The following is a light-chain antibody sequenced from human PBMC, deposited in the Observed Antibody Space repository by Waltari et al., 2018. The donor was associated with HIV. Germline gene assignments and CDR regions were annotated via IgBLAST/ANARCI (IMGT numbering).Light chain of an antibody. J-gene: IGLJ2*01. Sequence: QSALTQEASVSGTVGQQVTLSCTGNSNNIGNYAVGWYQQISHGATNTVVFGKSLPSGIPDRFSGSKYGIIASLTISGLQPEDEAVYYCSTWDFGLNSVVFGGGTKLTV. CDR2: GK. V-gene: IGLV1-36*01. CDR3: STWDFGLNSVV. CDR1: SNNIGNYA.